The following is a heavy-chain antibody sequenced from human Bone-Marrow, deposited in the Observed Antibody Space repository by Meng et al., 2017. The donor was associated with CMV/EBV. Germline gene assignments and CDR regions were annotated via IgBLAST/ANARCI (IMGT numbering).Heavy chain of an antibody. Sequence: GESLKISCAASGFTFSSYSMNWVRQAPGKGLEWVSSISSSSSYIYYADSVKGRFTISRDNSKNSLYLQMNSLRTEDTALYYCAKGQEGSSHYYCYYGMDVWGQGTTVTVSS. V-gene: IGHV3-21*04. CDR3: AKGQEGSSHYYCYYGMDV. CDR1: GFTFSSYS. CDR2: ISSSSSYI. J-gene: IGHJ6*02. D-gene: IGHD1-26*01.